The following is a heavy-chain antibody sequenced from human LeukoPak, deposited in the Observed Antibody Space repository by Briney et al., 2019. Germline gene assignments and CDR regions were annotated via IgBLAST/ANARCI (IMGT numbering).Heavy chain of an antibody. CDR2: ISGSGGST. J-gene: IGHJ5*02. CDR3: ARGVTDIVVVPAAMQWFDP. Sequence: GGSLRLSCAASGFTFSSYAMSWVRQAPGKGLEWVSAISGSGGSTYYADSVKGRFTISRDNAKNSLYLQMNSLRAEDTAVYYCARGVTDIVVVPAAMQWFDPWGQGTLVTVSS. V-gene: IGHV3-23*01. D-gene: IGHD2-2*01. CDR1: GFTFSSYA.